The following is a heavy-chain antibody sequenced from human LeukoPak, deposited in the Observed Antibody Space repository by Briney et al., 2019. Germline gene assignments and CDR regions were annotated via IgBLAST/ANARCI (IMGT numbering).Heavy chain of an antibody. V-gene: IGHV4-59*03. CDR2: IYYDGST. Sequence: SETLSLTCTVSGDSISTYYWSWIRQPPGKGLEWIGHIYYDGSTDYNPSLKSRVAISIDTSKKQFSLKLSSVTAADTAVYYCAAMRYGRDYYYYGMDVWGQGTTVTVSS. D-gene: IGHD1-14*01. CDR3: AAMRYGRDYYYYGMDV. J-gene: IGHJ6*02. CDR1: GDSISTYY.